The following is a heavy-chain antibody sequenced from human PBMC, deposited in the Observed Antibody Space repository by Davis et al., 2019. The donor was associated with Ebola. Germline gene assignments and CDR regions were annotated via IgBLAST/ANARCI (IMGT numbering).Heavy chain of an antibody. V-gene: IGHV3-7*01. J-gene: IGHJ4*02. CDR3: AIPDCSGANCYSVYIKN. D-gene: IGHD2-15*01. CDR2: IKQDGSEK. CDR1: GFTFISYW. Sequence: GESLKISCAASGFTFISYWMNWVRQAPGKGLEWVANIKQDGSEKYYVDSVKGRFSISRDNAKNSLYLQMNGLRAEDTAVYYCAIPDCSGANCYSVYIKNWGQGTLVTVSS.